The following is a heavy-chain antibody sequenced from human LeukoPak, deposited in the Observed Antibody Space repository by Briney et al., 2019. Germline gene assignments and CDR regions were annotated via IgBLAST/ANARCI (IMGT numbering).Heavy chain of an antibody. J-gene: IGHJ5*01. CDR1: GFTFSSYW. CDR3: ATAVSVAGDS. CDR2: INSDGSST. V-gene: IGHV3-74*01. D-gene: IGHD6-19*01. Sequence: PGGSLRLSCAASGFTFSSYWMHWVRQAPGKGLVWVSRINSDGSSTYYADSLKGRFTISRDNAKNSLYLQMYSLRADDTAVHYCATAVSVAGDSWGQGTLVTVSS.